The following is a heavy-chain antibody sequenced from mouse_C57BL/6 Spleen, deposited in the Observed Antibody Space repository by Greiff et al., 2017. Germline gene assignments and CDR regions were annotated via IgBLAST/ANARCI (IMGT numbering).Heavy chain of an antibody. D-gene: IGHD1-1*01. V-gene: IGHV1-4*01. Sequence: QVQLKESGAELARPGASVKMSCKASGYTFTSYTMHWVKQRPGQGLEWIGYINPSSGYTKYNQKFKDKATLTADKSSSTAYMQLSILTSEDSAVYYCARPITTVVAKAMDYWGQGTSVTVSS. J-gene: IGHJ4*01. CDR3: ARPITTVVAKAMDY. CDR2: INPSSGYT. CDR1: GYTFTSYT.